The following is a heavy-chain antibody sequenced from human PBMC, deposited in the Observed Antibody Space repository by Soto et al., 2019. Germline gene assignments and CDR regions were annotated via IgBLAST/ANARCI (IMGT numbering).Heavy chain of an antibody. CDR1: VFTFIGSQ. CDR2: ISASGSVV. Sequence: AGWSLRLSCASSVFTFIGSQFNWVRQAPGKGLEWVSCISASGSVVYYADSVKGRFTISRDNAKNSLYLQMNSLRVEDTAVYYCARVPNAILYWGQGTPVTVSS. CDR3: ARVPNAILY. D-gene: IGHD3-3*01. J-gene: IGHJ4*02. V-gene: IGHV3-48*03.